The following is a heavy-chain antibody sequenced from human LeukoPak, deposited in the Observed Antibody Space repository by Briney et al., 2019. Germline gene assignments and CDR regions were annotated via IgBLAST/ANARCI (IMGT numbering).Heavy chain of an antibody. CDR2: ISAYNGNT. D-gene: IGHD3-22*01. CDR1: GYTFTSYG. Sequence: ASVKVSCKASGYTFTSYGISWVRQAPGQGLEWMGWISAYNGNTNYAQKLQGRVTMTTDTSTSTAYMELRSLRSDDTAVYYCAADGMYDSSGYYYRGAFDIWGQGTMVTVSS. V-gene: IGHV1-18*01. CDR3: AADGMYDSSGYYYRGAFDI. J-gene: IGHJ3*02.